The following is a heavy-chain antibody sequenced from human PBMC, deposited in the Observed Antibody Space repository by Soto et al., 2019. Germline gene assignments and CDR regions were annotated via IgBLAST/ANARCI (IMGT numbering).Heavy chain of an antibody. V-gene: IGHV3-66*01. D-gene: IGHD2-2*01. CDR2: IYSGGST. CDR1: GFTVSSNY. Sequence: EVQLVESGGGLVQPGGSLRLSCAASGFTVSSNYMSWVRQAPGKGLEWVSVIYSGGSTYYADSVKGRFTISRDNSKNTLYLQMNSLRADDTAIYYCAKGSSSPPNWFDPWGQGTLVTVSS. J-gene: IGHJ5*02. CDR3: AKGSSSPPNWFDP.